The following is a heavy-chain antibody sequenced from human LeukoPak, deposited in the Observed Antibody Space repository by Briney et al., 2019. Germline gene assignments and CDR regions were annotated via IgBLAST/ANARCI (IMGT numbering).Heavy chain of an antibody. D-gene: IGHD4/OR15-4a*01. CDR3: ARDPGAFPYFFDC. J-gene: IGHJ4*02. CDR1: GFNFSNYA. Sequence: GGSLRLSCAASGFNFSNYALTWVRQTPGKGLECVSAISGDGVSPYYADSVRGRFTISRDNSKNTLYLQMNSLRVEDTAVYFCARDPGAFPYFFDCWGQGTLVTVSS. V-gene: IGHV3-23*01. CDR2: ISGDGVSP.